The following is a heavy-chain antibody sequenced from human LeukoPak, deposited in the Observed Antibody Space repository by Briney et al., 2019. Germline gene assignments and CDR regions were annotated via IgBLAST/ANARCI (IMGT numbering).Heavy chain of an antibody. CDR2: IYYSGST. Sequence: SETLSLTCTVSGGSISSGGYYWSWIRQHPGKGLEWIGYIYYSGSTYHNPSLKSRVTIAVDTSKSQFSLKLSSVTAADTAVYYCATVPAAIRAVDYWGQGTLVTVSS. CDR1: GGSISSGGYY. J-gene: IGHJ4*02. V-gene: IGHV4-31*03. CDR3: ATVPAAIRAVDY. D-gene: IGHD2-2*01.